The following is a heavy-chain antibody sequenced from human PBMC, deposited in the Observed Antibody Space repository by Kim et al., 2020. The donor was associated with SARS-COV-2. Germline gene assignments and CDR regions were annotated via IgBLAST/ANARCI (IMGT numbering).Heavy chain of an antibody. CDR3: AREGFTSSWYSGRHYNWFDP. D-gene: IGHD6-13*01. J-gene: IGHJ5*02. V-gene: IGHV4-59*02. CDR2: IYYSEST. CDR1: GGSVRSYF. Sequence: SETLSLTCTVSGGSVRSYFWSWIRQPPGKGLEWIGYIYYSESTNYNPSLKSRVTISVDTSKNQFSLNLSSVTAADTAVYYCAREGFTSSWYSGRHYNWFDPWGQGILVTVSS.